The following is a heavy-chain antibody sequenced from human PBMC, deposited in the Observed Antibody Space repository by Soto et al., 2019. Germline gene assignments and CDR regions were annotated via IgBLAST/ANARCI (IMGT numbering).Heavy chain of an antibody. V-gene: IGHV4-59*01. Sequence: SETLSLTCTVSGGSISSYYWSWTRQPPGKGLEWIGYIYYSGSTNYNPSLKSRVTISVDTSKNQFSLELSSVTAADTAVYYCARGNWNYVRYYYYGMDVWGQGTTVT. J-gene: IGHJ6*02. CDR1: GGSISSYY. CDR3: ARGNWNYVRYYYYGMDV. D-gene: IGHD1-7*01. CDR2: IYYSGST.